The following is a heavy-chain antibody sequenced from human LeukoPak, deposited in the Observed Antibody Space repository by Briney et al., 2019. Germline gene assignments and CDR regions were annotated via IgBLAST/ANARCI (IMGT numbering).Heavy chain of an antibody. J-gene: IGHJ4*02. CDR1: GFTFSDYY. CDR3: ARQCGSCRSDS. Sequence: PGRSLRLSCVASGFTFSDYYMSWIRQAPGKGLEWVSYISSSGNTIYYADSVKGRFTISRDNAKNSLYLQMNSLRAEDTAVYYCARQCGSCRSDSWGQGTLVTVSS. CDR2: ISSSGNTI. D-gene: IGHD2-15*01. V-gene: IGHV3-11*01.